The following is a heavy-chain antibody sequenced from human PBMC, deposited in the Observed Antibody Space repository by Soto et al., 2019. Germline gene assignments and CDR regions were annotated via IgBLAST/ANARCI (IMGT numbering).Heavy chain of an antibody. V-gene: IGHV3-33*01. CDR2: IWFDGSYK. CDR1: GFTFSSYG. D-gene: IGHD5-12*01. Sequence: QVQLVESGGGVVQPGRSLRLSCAASGFTFSSYGMHWVRQAPGKGLEWVAVIWFDGSYKYYADSVKGRFTISRDSSKNTLYLQMNSLRAEDTAVYYCAREAGYCLDYWGQGTLVTVSS. J-gene: IGHJ4*02. CDR3: AREAGYCLDY.